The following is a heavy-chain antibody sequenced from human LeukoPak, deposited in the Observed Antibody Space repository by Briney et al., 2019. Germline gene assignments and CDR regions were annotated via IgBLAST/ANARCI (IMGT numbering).Heavy chain of an antibody. CDR1: GFTFSSYA. D-gene: IGHD1-26*01. J-gene: IGHJ4*02. Sequence: GGSLRLSCAASGFTFSSYAMSWVRQAPGKGLEWVSAISGSGGSTYYADSVKGRFTISRNNSKSTLYLQMNSLRAEDTAVYYCAKETVGARLMDYWGQGTLVTVSS. V-gene: IGHV3-23*01. CDR3: AKETVGARLMDY. CDR2: ISGSGGST.